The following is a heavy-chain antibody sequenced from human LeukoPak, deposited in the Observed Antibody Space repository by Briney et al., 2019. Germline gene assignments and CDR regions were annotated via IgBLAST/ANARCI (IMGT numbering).Heavy chain of an antibody. Sequence: PGGSLRLSCAASGFTFSNDWMTWVRQAPGKGLEWVANTKEYGSEKYYVDSVKGRFTISRDNAKNSLSLQMNSLRAEDTAVYYCARHRISQGYWGQGTLVIVSS. CDR3: ARHRISQGY. CDR1: GFTFSNDW. J-gene: IGHJ4*02. V-gene: IGHV3-7*01. CDR2: TKEYGSEK. D-gene: IGHD2-15*01.